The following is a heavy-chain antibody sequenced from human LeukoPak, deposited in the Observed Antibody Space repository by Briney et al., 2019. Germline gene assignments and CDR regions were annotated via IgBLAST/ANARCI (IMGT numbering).Heavy chain of an antibody. J-gene: IGHJ5*02. CDR3: AGVYDVLTGYPCGLFDP. Sequence: PSETLSLTCTVSGGSISSYYWSWIRQPPGKGLEWIGYIYYSGSTNYNPSLKSRVTISVDTSKNQFSLKLSSVTAADTAVYYCAGVYDVLTGYPCGLFDPWGEGPLVAVSS. V-gene: IGHV4-59*01. CDR1: GGSISSYY. D-gene: IGHD3-9*01. CDR2: IYYSGST.